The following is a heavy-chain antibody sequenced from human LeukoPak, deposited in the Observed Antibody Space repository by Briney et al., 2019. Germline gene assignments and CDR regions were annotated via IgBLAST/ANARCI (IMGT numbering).Heavy chain of an antibody. J-gene: IGHJ4*02. CDR2: ISWNSGNI. CDR3: TKGYCISTSCFTDY. CDR1: GFTFNRYG. Sequence: SLRLSCAASGFTFNRYGMSWVRQAPGKGLEWVSGISWNSGNIGYADSVKGRFTISRDSAKNSLYLQMNSLRAEDTALYYCTKGYCISTSCFTDYWGQGTLVTVSS. D-gene: IGHD2-2*02. V-gene: IGHV3-9*01.